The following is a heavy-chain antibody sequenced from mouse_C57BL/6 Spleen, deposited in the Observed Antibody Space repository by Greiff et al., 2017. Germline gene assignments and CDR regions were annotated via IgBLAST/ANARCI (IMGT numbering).Heavy chain of an antibody. D-gene: IGHD1-1*01. CDR3: AITTVVAENWYFDV. V-gene: IGHV1-50*01. Sequence: QVQLQQPGAELVKPRASVKLSCKASGYTFTSYWMQWVKQRPGQGLEWIGEIDPSDSYTNYNQKFKGKATLTVDTSSSTAYMQLSSLTSEDSAVYYCAITTVVAENWYFDVWGTGTTVTVSS. J-gene: IGHJ1*03. CDR2: IDPSDSYT. CDR1: GYTFTSYW.